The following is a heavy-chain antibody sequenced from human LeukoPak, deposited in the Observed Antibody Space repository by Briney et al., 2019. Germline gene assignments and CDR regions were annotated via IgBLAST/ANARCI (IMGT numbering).Heavy chain of an antibody. D-gene: IGHD2-15*01. CDR2: IIPIFGIA. CDR3: ANLGYCSGGSCPNWFDP. V-gene: IGHV1-69*02. J-gene: IGHJ5*02. CDR1: GYSFTSYW. Sequence: KISCKGSGYSFTSYWIGWVRQAPGQGLEWMGRIIPIFGIANYAQKFQGRVTITADKSTSTAYMELSSLRSEDTAVYYCANLGYCSGGSCPNWFDPWGQGTLVTVSS.